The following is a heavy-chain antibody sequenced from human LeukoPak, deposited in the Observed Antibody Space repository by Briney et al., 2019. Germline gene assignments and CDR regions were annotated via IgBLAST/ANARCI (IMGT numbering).Heavy chain of an antibody. CDR2: ISGSGGST. CDR3: AKVVRGVNWYYFDY. CDR1: GFTVSSNY. Sequence: PGGSPRLSCAASGFTVSSNYMIWIRQAPGKGLEWVSAISGSGGSTYYADSVKGRFTISRDNSKNTLYLQMNSLRAEDTAVYYCAKVVRGVNWYYFDYWGQGTLVTVSS. V-gene: IGHV3-23*01. D-gene: IGHD3-10*01. J-gene: IGHJ4*02.